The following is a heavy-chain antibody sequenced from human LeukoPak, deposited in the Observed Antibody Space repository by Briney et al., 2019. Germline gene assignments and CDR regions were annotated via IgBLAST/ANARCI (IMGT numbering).Heavy chain of an antibody. CDR3: ARVVTAIPTLFDY. CDR1: GGSISSGDYY. Sequence: PSETLSLTCTVSGGSISSGDYYWSWIRQPPGKGLEWIGYIYYSGSTYYNPSLKSRVTISVDTSKNQFSLKLSFVTAADTAVYYCARVVTAIPTLFDYWGQGTLVTVSS. V-gene: IGHV4-30-4*01. D-gene: IGHD2-21*02. J-gene: IGHJ4*02. CDR2: IYYSGST.